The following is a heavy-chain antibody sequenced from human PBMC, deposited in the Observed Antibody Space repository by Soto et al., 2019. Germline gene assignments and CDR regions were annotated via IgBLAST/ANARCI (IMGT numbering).Heavy chain of an antibody. V-gene: IGHV3-53*01. CDR3: GPPGGGGGY. CDR2: IYSGGYT. Sequence: EVQLVESGGGLIQPGGSLRLSCAVSGFTVSNNYMSWVRQAPGKGLEGVSVIYSGGYTAYGDSVKGRFIISRDNSKNTIYPKMKTRGHGDRAGFYGGPPGGGGGYWGQGTLVTVSS. D-gene: IGHD3-10*01. J-gene: IGHJ4*02. CDR1: GFTVSNNY.